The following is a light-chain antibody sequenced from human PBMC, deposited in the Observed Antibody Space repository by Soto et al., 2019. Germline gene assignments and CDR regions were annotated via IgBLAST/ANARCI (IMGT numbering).Light chain of an antibody. V-gene: IGLV1-44*01. Sequence: QSVLTQPPSASGTPGQRVTISCSGSNSNIGSNTVNWYQQLPGTAPKLLIYYDNLRPSGVPDRISGSKSGTSASLAISGLQSDDEADYYCNSYTTTGTLVFGGGTKLTVL. J-gene: IGLJ3*02. CDR3: NSYTTTGTLV. CDR1: NSNIGSNT. CDR2: YDN.